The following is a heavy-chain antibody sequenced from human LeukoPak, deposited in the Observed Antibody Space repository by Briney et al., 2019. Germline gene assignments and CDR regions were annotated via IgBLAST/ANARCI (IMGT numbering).Heavy chain of an antibody. D-gene: IGHD3-16*01. J-gene: IGHJ4*02. CDR3: ARDYAVRKAPLDY. Sequence: ASVKVSCKASGYTFTSYDINWVRQATGQGLQWMGWMNPNSGNTGYAQKFQGRVTRTTDTSTSTAYMELRSLRSDDTAVYYCARDYAVRKAPLDYWGQGTLVTVSS. CDR2: MNPNSGNT. CDR1: GYTFTSYD. V-gene: IGHV1-8*01.